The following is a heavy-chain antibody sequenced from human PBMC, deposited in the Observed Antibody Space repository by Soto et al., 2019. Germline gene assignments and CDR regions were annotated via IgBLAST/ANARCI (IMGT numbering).Heavy chain of an antibody. CDR1: GGTFSSSV. Sequence: QVQLVQSGAEVKKPGSSVKVSCKASGGTFSSSVISWVRQAPGQGLEWMAVTIPIFGTANYAQKFQGRVTVSADKSTSTAYMELSSLRSDDTAVYYCASQSGSGSYSAWGQGTLVTVSS. J-gene: IGHJ5*02. D-gene: IGHD3-10*01. CDR3: ASQSGSGSYSA. V-gene: IGHV1-69*06. CDR2: TIPIFGTA.